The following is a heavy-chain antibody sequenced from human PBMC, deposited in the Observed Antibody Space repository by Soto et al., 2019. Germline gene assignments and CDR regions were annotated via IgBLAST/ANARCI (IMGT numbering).Heavy chain of an antibody. J-gene: IGHJ6*02. D-gene: IGHD6-19*01. CDR2: IIPIFGTA. CDR1: GGTFSSYA. V-gene: IGHV1-69*01. Sequence: QVQLVQSGAEVKKPGSSVKVSCKASGGTFSSYAISWVRQAPGQGLEWMGGIIPIFGTANYAQKFQGRVTITADESTSTAYMERSSLRSEDTAVYYCARVSWSISGWYGYYYYGMDVWGQGTTVTVSS. CDR3: ARVSWSISGWYGYYYYGMDV.